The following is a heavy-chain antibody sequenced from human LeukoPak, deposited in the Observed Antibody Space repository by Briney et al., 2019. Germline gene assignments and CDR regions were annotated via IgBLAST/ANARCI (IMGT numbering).Heavy chain of an antibody. CDR3: AGDYYGSGTYSHPGDY. CDR2: INPGNDNT. Sequence: ASVKVSCKASGYTLTNYALHWVRQAPGQRLEWMGWINPGNDNTKYSQKFQGRVTITRDTSASTAYMELSSLRAEDTAVYYCAGDYYGSGTYSHPGDYWGQGTLVTVSS. CDR1: GYTLTNYA. J-gene: IGHJ4*02. D-gene: IGHD3-10*01. V-gene: IGHV1-3*01.